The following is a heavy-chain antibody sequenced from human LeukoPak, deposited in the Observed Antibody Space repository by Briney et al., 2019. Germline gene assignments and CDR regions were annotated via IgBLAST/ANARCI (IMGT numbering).Heavy chain of an antibody. CDR3: ARVVATEEAFDI. J-gene: IGHJ3*02. V-gene: IGHV4-31*03. Sequence: SETLSLTCTVSGGSISSGGYYWSWIRQHLGKGLEWIGYIYYSGSTYYNPSLKSRVTISVDTSKNQFSLKLSSVTAADTAVYYCARVVATEEAFDIWGQGTMVTVSS. CDR1: GGSISSGGYY. CDR2: IYYSGST. D-gene: IGHD5-12*01.